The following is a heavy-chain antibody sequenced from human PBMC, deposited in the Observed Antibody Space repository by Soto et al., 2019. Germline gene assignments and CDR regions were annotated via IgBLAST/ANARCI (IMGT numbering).Heavy chain of an antibody. Sequence: QVQLQESGPGLVKPSQTLSLTCTVSGGSISSGDSYCSWIRQPPGRGLEWIGYIYCSGSTYYTPSLKSRVTISVHASKNRFSLKRSSVTAADTAVYYCARAAKTYYYDSSSYYYTFDIWGQGTMVTVSS. J-gene: IGHJ3*02. CDR3: ARAAKTYYYDSSSYYYTFDI. CDR1: GGSISSGDSY. V-gene: IGHV4-30-4*01. CDR2: IYCSGST. D-gene: IGHD3-22*01.